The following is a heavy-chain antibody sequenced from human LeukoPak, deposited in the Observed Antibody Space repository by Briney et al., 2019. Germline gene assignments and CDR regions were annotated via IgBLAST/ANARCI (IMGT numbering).Heavy chain of an antibody. CDR2: TYYRSKWYN. CDR3: ARDRGSGYSNYFDP. D-gene: IGHD6-25*01. V-gene: IGHV6-1*01. Sequence: SQTLSLTCAISGDSVSSNSAAWHWIRQSPSRGLEWLGRTYYRSKWYNEYAISVKSRITINPDTSKNQFSLQLNSVTPDDTAVYYCARDRGSGYSNYFDPWGQGTLVTVSS. CDR1: GDSVSSNSAA. J-gene: IGHJ5*02.